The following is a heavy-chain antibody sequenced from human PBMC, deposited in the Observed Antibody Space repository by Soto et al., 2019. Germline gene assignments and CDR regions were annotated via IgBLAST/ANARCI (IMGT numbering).Heavy chain of an antibody. CDR1: GFTFSSYS. J-gene: IGHJ4*02. D-gene: IGHD3-10*01. V-gene: IGHV3-48*01. CDR3: ARDTIGISMDY. CDR2: ISSSSSTI. Sequence: PGGSLRLSCAASGFTFSSYSMNWVRQAPGKGLEWVSYISSSSSTIYYADSVKGRFTISRDNAKNSLYLQMNSLRAEDTAVYYSARDTIGISMDYWGQGILVTVS.